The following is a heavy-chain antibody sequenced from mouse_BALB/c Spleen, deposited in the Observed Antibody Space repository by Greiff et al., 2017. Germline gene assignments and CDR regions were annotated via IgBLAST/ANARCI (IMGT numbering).Heavy chain of an antibody. V-gene: IGHV1S81*02. J-gene: IGHJ3*01. CDR1: GYTFTSYW. Sequence: VQLQQPGAELVKPGASVKLSCKASGYTFTSYWMHWVKQRPGQGLEWIGEINPSNGRTNYNEKFKSKATLTVDKSSSTAYMQLSSLTSEDSAVYYCARENYGRGFAYWGQGTLVTVSA. CDR3: ARENYGRGFAY. D-gene: IGHD1-1*01. CDR2: INPSNGRT.